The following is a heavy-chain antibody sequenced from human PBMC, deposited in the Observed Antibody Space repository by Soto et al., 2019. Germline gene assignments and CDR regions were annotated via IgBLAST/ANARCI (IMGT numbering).Heavy chain of an antibody. CDR3: ARGRHLEWLLSWFDP. J-gene: IGHJ5*02. CDR2: INPNSGGT. V-gene: IGHV1-2*04. D-gene: IGHD3-3*01. CDR1: GYTFTGYY. Sequence: QVQLVQSGAEVKKPGASVKVSCKASGYTFTGYYMHWVRQAPGQGLEWMGWINPNSGGTNYAQKFQGWVTMTRDTSISTAYMELSRLRSDDTAVYYCARGRHLEWLLSWFDPWGQGTLVTVSS.